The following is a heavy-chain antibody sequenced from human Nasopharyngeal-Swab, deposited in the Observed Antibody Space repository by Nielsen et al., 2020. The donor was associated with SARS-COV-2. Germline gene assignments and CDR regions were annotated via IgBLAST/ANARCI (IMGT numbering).Heavy chain of an antibody. CDR1: GFTFSDYY. D-gene: IGHD3-16*01. Sequence: GGSLRLSCAASGFTFSDYYMSWIRQAPGKGLEWVSYISSSGSTIYYADSVKGRFTISRDNSKNTLYLQMNSLRAEDTAVYYCARAFGGGYYYGMDVWGQGTTVTVSS. CDR3: ARAFGGGYYYGMDV. J-gene: IGHJ6*02. V-gene: IGHV3-11*04. CDR2: ISSSGSTI.